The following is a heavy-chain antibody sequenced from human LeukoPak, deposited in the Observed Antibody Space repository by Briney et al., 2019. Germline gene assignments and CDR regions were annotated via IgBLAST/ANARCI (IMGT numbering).Heavy chain of an antibody. V-gene: IGHV3-53*01. CDR2: IFSGGSV. CDR1: GFTVSSNH. J-gene: IGHJ4*02. D-gene: IGHD1-14*01. Sequence: PGGSLRLSCAASGFTVSSNHMSWVRQAPGKGLEWVSVIFSGGSVYYADSVKGRFTISRDNSKDSLFLQMNSLRAEDTAVYFCARDNRRCFDYWGQGTLVTVSS. CDR3: ARDNRRCFDY.